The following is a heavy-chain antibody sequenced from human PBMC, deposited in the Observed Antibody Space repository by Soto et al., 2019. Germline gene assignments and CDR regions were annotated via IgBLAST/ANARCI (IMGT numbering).Heavy chain of an antibody. CDR3: ARGGSTYYYGSGSYKRLDT. V-gene: IGHV4-34*01. J-gene: IGHJ5*02. CDR1: GGSFSGYY. CDR2: INHSGST. Sequence: SETLSLTCAVYGGSFSGYYWSWIRQPPGKGLEWIGEINHSGSTNYNPSLKSRVTISVDTSKNQFSLKLSSVTAADTAVYYCARGGSTYYYGSGSYKRLDTWGQGTLVTVSS. D-gene: IGHD3-10*01.